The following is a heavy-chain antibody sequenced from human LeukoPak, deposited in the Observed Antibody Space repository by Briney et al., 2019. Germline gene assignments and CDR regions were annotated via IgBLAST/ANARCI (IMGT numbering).Heavy chain of an antibody. J-gene: IGHJ4*02. V-gene: IGHV3-23*01. CDR2: ISRSGGST. D-gene: IGHD2-15*01. CDR3: AKDVRGGCSGANCYY. Sequence: GGSLRLSCAASGFTLGTYDMYWVRQAPGKGLECVSSISRSGGSTYYADSVKGRFTISRDNSKNTLYLQMSSLRAEDTAVYYCAKDVRGGCSGANCYYWGQGTQVTVSS. CDR1: GFTLGTYD.